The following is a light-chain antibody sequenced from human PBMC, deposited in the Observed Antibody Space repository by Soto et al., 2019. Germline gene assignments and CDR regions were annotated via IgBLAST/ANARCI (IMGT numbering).Light chain of an antibody. J-gene: IGKJ1*01. CDR2: AAS. CDR3: QQYYHWPRA. Sequence: EIVLTQSPGTLSLSPGERATLSCRASESVSSNLAWFQHKPGQAPRLLIYAASTKATGVPARFTGSGSRTDFNLTITSLQSEDFAVYYCQQYYHWPRAFGQGTKVDI. V-gene: IGKV3-15*01. CDR1: ESVSSN.